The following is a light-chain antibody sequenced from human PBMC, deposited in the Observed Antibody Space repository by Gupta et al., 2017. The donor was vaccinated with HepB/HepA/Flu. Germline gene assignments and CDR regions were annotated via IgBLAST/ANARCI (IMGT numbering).Light chain of an antibody. CDR1: KLGEKY. Sequence: SYELTQPPSVSVSPGQTASITCSGDKLGEKYACWYQQKPGQSPVLVIYQDSKRPSGIPERGSASNSGNTDNLHTSGNQAMDDADEYCQESDRSMYVVFGGGTKLTVL. CDR2: QDS. J-gene: IGLJ2*01. CDR3: QESDRSMYVV. V-gene: IGLV3-1*01.